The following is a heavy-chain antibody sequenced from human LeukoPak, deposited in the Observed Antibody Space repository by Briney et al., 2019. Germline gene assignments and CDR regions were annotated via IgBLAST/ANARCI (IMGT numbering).Heavy chain of an antibody. CDR1: GLRFTSYW. D-gene: IGHD2-15*01. V-gene: IGHV3-7*01. CDR3: ATTFPYCGDGTCKL. J-gene: IGHJ4*02. Sequence: PGGSLRLSCAASGLRFTSYWMSWVRQAPGKGLGVVANINQGGNTVNYVDSVKGRVSISRDNANNALFLQMHSLRFEDTAIYYCATTFPYCGDGTCKLGGQGAQVTVSS. CDR2: INQGGNTV.